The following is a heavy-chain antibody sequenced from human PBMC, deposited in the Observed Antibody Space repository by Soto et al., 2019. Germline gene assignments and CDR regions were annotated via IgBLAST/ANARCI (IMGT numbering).Heavy chain of an antibody. CDR2: ISVSGNNA. CDR1: GFAFSTFA. V-gene: IGHV3-23*01. CDR3: ARDQLRPGILYSLGVLLPEYGL. Sequence: PGGSLRLSCAASGFAFSTFAMTWVRQAPGKGLEWVAAISVSGNNAYYADSVKGRFTISRDNSQNSVFLQMSSLRADDTAVYYCARDQLRPGILYSLGVLLPEYGLCGQGTLVTVS. D-gene: IGHD3-22*01. J-gene: IGHJ4*02.